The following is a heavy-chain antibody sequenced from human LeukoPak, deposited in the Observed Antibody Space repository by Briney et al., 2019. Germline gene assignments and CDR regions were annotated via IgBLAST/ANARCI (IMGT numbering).Heavy chain of an antibody. CDR3: AVTLSSDIVATKRLDY. J-gene: IGHJ4*02. CDR1: GFTFSDYY. Sequence: GSLRLSCAASGFTFSDYYWSWIRQPPEKGLEWIGEINHSGSTNYNPSLKSRVTISVDTSKNQFSLKLSSVTAADTAVYYCAVTLSSDIVATKRLDYWGQGTLVTVSS. V-gene: IGHV4-34*08. CDR2: INHSGST. D-gene: IGHD5-12*01.